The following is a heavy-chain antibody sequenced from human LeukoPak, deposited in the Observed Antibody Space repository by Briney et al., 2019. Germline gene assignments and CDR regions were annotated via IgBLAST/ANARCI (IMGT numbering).Heavy chain of an antibody. CDR1: GFTVSSNY. CDR3: ARETYCTNGVCYTSRWFDP. D-gene: IGHD2-8*01. V-gene: IGHV3-53*01. Sequence: GGSLRLSCAASGFTVSSNYMSWVRQAPGKGLEWVSVIYSGGSTYYADPVKGRFTISRDNSKNTLYLQMNSLRAEDTAVYYCARETYCTNGVCYTSRWFDPWGQGTLVTVSS. CDR2: IYSGGST. J-gene: IGHJ5*02.